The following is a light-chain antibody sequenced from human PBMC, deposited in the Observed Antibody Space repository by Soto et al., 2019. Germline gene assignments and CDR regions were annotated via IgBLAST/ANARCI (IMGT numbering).Light chain of an antibody. CDR1: QSVSSSY. Sequence: EIVLTQSPGTLSLSPGERATLSCRTSQSVSSSYLAWYQQKPGQAPRLLMYGASSRATGIPDRFSGSGSGTDFTLSISRLEPEDFAVYCFQEYGESRTFGQGTKVEI. CDR3: QEYGESRT. CDR2: GAS. J-gene: IGKJ1*01. V-gene: IGKV3-20*01.